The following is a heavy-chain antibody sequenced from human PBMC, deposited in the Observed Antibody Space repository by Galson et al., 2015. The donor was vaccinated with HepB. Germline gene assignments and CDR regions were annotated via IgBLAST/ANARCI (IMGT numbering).Heavy chain of an antibody. V-gene: IGHV1-18*01. CDR2: ISAYNGNT. CDR3: ARDRYYDSSGRTLPYYYYMDV. D-gene: IGHD3-22*01. CDR1: GYTFTSYG. Sequence: SVKVSCKASGYTFTSYGISWVRQAPGQGLEWMGWISAYNGNTNYAQKLQGRVTMTTDTSTSTAYMELRSLRSDDTAVYYCARDRYYDSSGRTLPYYYYMDVWGKGTTVTVSS. J-gene: IGHJ6*03.